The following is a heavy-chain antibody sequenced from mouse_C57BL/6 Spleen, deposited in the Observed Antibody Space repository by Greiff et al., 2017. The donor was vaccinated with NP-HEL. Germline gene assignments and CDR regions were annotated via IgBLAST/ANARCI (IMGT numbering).Heavy chain of an antibody. CDR1: GYAFSSYW. V-gene: IGHV1-80*01. CDR3: ARDCFTTVVEDY. CDR2: IYPGDGDT. J-gene: IGHJ2*01. Sequence: VQLQQSGAELVKPGASVKISCKASGYAFSSYWMNWVKQRPGKGLEWIGQIYPGDGDTNYNGKFKGKATLTADKSSSTAYMQLSSLTSEDSAVYFCARDCFTTVVEDYWGQGTTLTVSS. D-gene: IGHD1-1*01.